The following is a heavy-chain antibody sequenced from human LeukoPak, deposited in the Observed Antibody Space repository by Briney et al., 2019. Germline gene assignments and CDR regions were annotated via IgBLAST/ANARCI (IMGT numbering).Heavy chain of an antibody. Sequence: GGSLRLSCAASGFTFSSYWMSWVRQAPGRGLEWVANIKQDGSEKYYVDSVKGRFTISRDNAKNSLYLQMNSLRAEDTAVYYCARQKVGSTTIFDCWGQGTLVTVSS. CDR2: IKQDGSEK. CDR1: GFTFSSYW. CDR3: ARQKVGSTTIFDC. D-gene: IGHD1-26*01. J-gene: IGHJ4*02. V-gene: IGHV3-7*01.